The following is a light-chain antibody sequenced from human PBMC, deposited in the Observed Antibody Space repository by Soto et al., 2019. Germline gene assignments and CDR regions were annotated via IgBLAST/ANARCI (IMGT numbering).Light chain of an antibody. CDR3: SSYTGSTTFVA. V-gene: IGLV2-23*02. Sequence: QSALTQPASVSGSPGQSITISCTGTSSDIGSYNLVSWYQQHPGKAPQLSIYEATKRPSGVSSRFSGSKSANAASLTISGLQGEDEADYYGSSYTGSTTFVAFGGWTKLTVL. CDR1: SSDIGSYNL. J-gene: IGLJ2*01. CDR2: EAT.